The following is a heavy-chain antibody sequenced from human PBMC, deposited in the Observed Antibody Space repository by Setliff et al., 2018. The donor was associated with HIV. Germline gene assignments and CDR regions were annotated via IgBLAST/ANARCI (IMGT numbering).Heavy chain of an antibody. J-gene: IGHJ6*03. CDR3: ARTLSGGSSVYYYYYMDV. CDR2: MNPDSGNT. Sequence: ASVKVSCKASGYTSTSYDINWVRQATGQGLEWMGWMNPDSGNTGSAQNFQGRLTITWNTSISTAYMELGSLGFDDTAVYFCARTLSGGSSVYYYYYMDVWGQGTAVTVSS. D-gene: IGHD2-15*01. V-gene: IGHV1-8*01. CDR1: GYTSTSYD.